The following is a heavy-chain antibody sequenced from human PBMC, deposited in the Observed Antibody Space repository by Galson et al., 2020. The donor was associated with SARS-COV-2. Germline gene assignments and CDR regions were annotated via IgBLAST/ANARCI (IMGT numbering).Heavy chain of an antibody. Sequence: SETLSLTCTVSGGSISSGGYYWSWIRQHPGKGLEWIGYIYYSGSAYYNPSLRSRVTISVDTSKNQSSLKLSSVTAADTAVYYCARSVPGSYYYYGLDVWGQGTTVTVSS. CDR2: IYYSGSA. CDR3: ARSVPGSYYYYGLDV. V-gene: IGHV4-31*03. J-gene: IGHJ6*02. CDR1: GGSISSGGYY.